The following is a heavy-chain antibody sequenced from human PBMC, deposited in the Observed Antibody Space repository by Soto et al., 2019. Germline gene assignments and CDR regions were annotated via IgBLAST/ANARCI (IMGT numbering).Heavy chain of an antibody. CDR2: IYSSGST. Sequence: SETLSLTCTVSGGSISNYYWTWIRQSAGKGLEWIGRIYSSGSTNYNPSLKSRVTISRDTSKNQFSLKLTSVTAADTALYYCGKVLVGATGHTDSDSWGPGTLVTVSS. V-gene: IGHV4-4*07. J-gene: IGHJ4*02. CDR3: GKVLVGATGHTDSDS. D-gene: IGHD2-15*01. CDR1: GGSISNYY.